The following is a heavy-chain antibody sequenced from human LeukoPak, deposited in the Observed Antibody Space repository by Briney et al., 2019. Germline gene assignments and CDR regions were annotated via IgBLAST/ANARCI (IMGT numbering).Heavy chain of an antibody. J-gene: IGHJ6*02. CDR2: IYTSGST. CDR1: GGSISSYY. V-gene: IGHV4-4*07. CDR3: ARHGITGIKFYYYYGMDV. Sequence: SETLSLTCTVSGGSISSYYWSWIRQPAGKGLEWIGRIYTSGSTNYNPSLKSRVTMSVDTSKNQFSLKLSSVTAADTAVYYCARHGITGIKFYYYYGMDVWGQGTTVTVSS. D-gene: IGHD1-20*01.